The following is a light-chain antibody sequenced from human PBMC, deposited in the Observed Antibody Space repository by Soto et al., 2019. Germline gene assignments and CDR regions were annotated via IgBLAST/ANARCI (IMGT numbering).Light chain of an antibody. CDR3: QQRRDWPRT. Sequence: EIVLTQSPATLSLSPGERATLSCRASQSISVYLAWYQQKPGQAPRLLLYDASNRATGIPARFSGSGSGTDFTLTISSLEPEDFAVYYCQQRRDWPRTFGQGNKV. CDR2: DAS. V-gene: IGKV3-11*01. J-gene: IGKJ1*01. CDR1: QSISVY.